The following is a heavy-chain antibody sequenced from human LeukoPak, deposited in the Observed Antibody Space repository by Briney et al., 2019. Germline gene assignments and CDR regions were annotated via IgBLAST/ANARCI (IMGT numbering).Heavy chain of an antibody. Sequence: PSETLSLTCTVSGGSISSSSYYWGWIRQPPGKGLEWIGSIYYSGSTYYNPSLKSRVTISVDTSKNQFSLKLSSVTAADMAVYYCARLPRGYTYGSYFDYWGQGTLVTVSS. D-gene: IGHD5-18*01. CDR3: ARLPRGYTYGSYFDY. CDR2: IYYSGST. J-gene: IGHJ4*02. CDR1: GGSISSSSYY. V-gene: IGHV4-39*01.